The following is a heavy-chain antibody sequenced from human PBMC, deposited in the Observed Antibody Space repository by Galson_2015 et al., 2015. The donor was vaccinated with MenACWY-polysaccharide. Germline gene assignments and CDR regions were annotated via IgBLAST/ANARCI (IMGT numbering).Heavy chain of an antibody. CDR1: GDTFISFG. J-gene: IGHJ4*02. V-gene: IGHV1-18*04. CDR2: INTYNGDT. CDR3: ARGPPGYAGSRHPLQY. Sequence: SVKVSCKASGDTFISFGITWVRQAPGQGLEWMGWINTYNGDTNSADKIQGRVTITTNTSTNTAYMELRNLRSDDTAVYYCARGPPGYAGSRHPLQYWGQGTLVTVSA. D-gene: IGHD2-15*01.